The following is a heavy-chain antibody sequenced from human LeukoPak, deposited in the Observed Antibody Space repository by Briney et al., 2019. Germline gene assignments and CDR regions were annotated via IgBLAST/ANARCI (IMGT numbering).Heavy chain of an antibody. J-gene: IGHJ4*02. CDR2: ISPSSGGT. CDR1: GYTFTDYY. D-gene: IGHD3-10*02. V-gene: IGHV1-2*02. CDR3: ARDVLTTFGYLSAADDF. Sequence: GASVKVSCKASGYTFTDYYMHWVRQAPGQGLEWMGWISPSSGGTNYAQKFQGRVTMTRDTSTGTAYMELSRLRSDDTAMYYCARDVLTTFGYLSAADDFWGQGTLVTVSS.